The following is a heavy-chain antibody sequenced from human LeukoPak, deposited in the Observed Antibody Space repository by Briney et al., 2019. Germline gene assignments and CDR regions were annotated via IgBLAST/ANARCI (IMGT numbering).Heavy chain of an antibody. V-gene: IGHV4-34*01. J-gene: IGHJ4*02. CDR1: GGSFSGYY. D-gene: IGHD3-3*01. CDR3: ARHYGLRFLEWLSTTGFDY. CDR2: INHSGST. Sequence: SETLSLTCAVYGGSFSGYYWSWIRQPPGKGLEWIGEINHSGSTNYNPSLKSRVTISVDTSKNQFSLKLSSVTAADTAVYYCARHYGLRFLEWLSTTGFDYWGQGTLVTASS.